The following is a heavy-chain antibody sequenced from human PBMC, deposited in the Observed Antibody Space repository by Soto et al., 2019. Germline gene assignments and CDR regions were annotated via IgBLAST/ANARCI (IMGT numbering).Heavy chain of an antibody. Sequence: PSETLSLTCAVYGGSFSGYYWSWIRQPPGKGLEWIGEINHSGSTNYNPSLKSRVTISVDTSKNQFSLKLSSVTAEDTAMYFCATNRSCHAFDLWGQGTMVTVSS. CDR2: INHSGST. D-gene: IGHD3-10*01. V-gene: IGHV4-34*01. J-gene: IGHJ3*01. CDR1: GGSFSGYY. CDR3: ATNRSCHAFDL.